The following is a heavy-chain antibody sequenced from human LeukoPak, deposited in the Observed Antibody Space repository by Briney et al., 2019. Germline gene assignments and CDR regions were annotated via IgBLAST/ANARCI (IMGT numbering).Heavy chain of an antibody. CDR2: IYSGGST. V-gene: IGHV3-53*04. D-gene: IGHD5-24*01. CDR1: GFTFSSYA. Sequence: PGGSLRLSCAASGFTFSSYAMHWVRQAPGKGLEWVSVIYSGGSTYYADSVKGRFTISRHNSKNTLYLQMNSLRAEDTAVYYCASKLWLDPWGQGTLVTVSS. J-gene: IGHJ5*02. CDR3: ASKLWLDP.